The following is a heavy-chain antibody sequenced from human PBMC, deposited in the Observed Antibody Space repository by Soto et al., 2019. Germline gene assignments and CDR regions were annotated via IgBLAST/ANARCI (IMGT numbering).Heavy chain of an antibody. V-gene: IGHV3-30*18. CDR1: GFTFSSYG. J-gene: IGHJ6*02. Sequence: GGSLRLSCAASGFTFSSYGMHWVRQAPGKGLEWVAVISYDGSNKYYADSVKGRFTISRDNSKNTLYLQMNSLRAEDTAVYYCAKVYAMVRGVEVSYYGMDVWGQGTTVTVSS. D-gene: IGHD3-10*01. CDR2: ISYDGSNK. CDR3: AKVYAMVRGVEVSYYGMDV.